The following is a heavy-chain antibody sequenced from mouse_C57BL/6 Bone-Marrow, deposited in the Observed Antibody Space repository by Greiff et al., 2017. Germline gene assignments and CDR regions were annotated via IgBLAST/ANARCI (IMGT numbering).Heavy chain of an antibody. V-gene: IGHV1-64*01. D-gene: IGHD1-1*01. Sequence: VQLQQPGAELVKPGASVKLSCKASGYTFTSYWMHWVKQRPGQGLEWIGMIHPNSGSTNYNEKFKSKATLTVDKSSSTAYMQLSSLTSEDSAVYYCARGYCGSSYVGYWGQGTTLTVSS. CDR2: IHPNSGST. CDR3: ARGYCGSSYVGY. CDR1: GYTFTSYW. J-gene: IGHJ2*01.